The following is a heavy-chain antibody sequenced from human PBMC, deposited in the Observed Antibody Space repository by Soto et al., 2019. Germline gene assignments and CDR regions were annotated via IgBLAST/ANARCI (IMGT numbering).Heavy chain of an antibody. J-gene: IGHJ4*02. V-gene: IGHV3-66*01. CDR2: IYSGGST. D-gene: IGHD3-3*01. Sequence: PGGSLRLSCAASGFTFSNAWMSWVRQAPGKGLECVSLIYSGGSTYYADSVEGRFTISRDESKNTLYLQMNNLRADDTAVYYCAREGGRLTVFGVVDDCWGQGTPVTVSS. CDR3: AREGGRLTVFGVVDDC. CDR1: GFTFSNAW.